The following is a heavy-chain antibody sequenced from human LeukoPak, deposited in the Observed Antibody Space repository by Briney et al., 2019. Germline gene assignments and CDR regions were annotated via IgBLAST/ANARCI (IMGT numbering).Heavy chain of an antibody. D-gene: IGHD6-19*01. CDR1: GGSFSGYY. CDR3: ARSSGWYDAFDI. V-gene: IGHV4-34*01. Sequence: PSETLSLTCAVYGGSFSGYYLSWIRQPPGKGLQWIVEINHSGSTNYNPSLKSRVTISVDTSKNQFSLKLSSVTAADTAVYYCARSSGWYDAFDIWGQGTMVTVSS. J-gene: IGHJ3*02. CDR2: INHSGST.